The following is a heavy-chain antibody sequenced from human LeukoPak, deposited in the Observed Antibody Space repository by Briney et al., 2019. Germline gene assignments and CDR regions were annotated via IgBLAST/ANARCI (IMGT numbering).Heavy chain of an antibody. CDR3: ARATTPTLDDFWSGYSVPFDP. J-gene: IGHJ5*02. V-gene: IGHV3-21*01. D-gene: IGHD3-3*01. Sequence: PGGSLRLSCAASGFTFSSYGMHWVRQAPGKGLEWVSSISSSSSYIYYADSVKGRFTISRDNAKNSLYLQMNSLRAEDTAVYYCARATTPTLDDFWSGYSVPFDPWGQGTLVTVSS. CDR1: GFTFSSYG. CDR2: ISSSSSYI.